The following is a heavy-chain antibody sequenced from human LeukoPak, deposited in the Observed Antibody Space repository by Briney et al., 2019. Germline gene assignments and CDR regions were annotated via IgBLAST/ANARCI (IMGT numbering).Heavy chain of an antibody. CDR3: ATVPCVISSCSPDNWFDP. J-gene: IGHJ5*02. D-gene: IGHD2-2*01. CDR1: GYTFTDYY. CDR2: INPHSGGT. V-gene: IGHV1-2*02. Sequence: ASVKVSCKASGYTFTDYYILWLRQAPGQGLEWVAWINPHSGGTNFAQRFQGRVTMTRDTSISTVYMELTRLTSDDTAVYYCATVPCVISSCSPDNWFDPWGQGTLVTVSS.